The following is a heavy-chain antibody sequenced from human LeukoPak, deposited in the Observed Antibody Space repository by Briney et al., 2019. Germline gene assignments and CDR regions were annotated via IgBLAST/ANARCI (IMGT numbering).Heavy chain of an antibody. D-gene: IGHD3-9*01. CDR2: IKPSGGST. J-gene: IGHJ6*02. CDR3: AREEAYYDILTGLRGNYYYGMDV. V-gene: IGHV1-46*01. CDR1: GHTLTTYN. Sequence: ASVKVSCKASGHTLTTYNVHWVRQAPGQGLEWMGIIKPSGGSTRYAQKFQGRVTMTGDTSTSTVYMELSSLRSEDTAVYYCAREEAYYDILTGLRGNYYYGMDVWGQGTTVTVSS.